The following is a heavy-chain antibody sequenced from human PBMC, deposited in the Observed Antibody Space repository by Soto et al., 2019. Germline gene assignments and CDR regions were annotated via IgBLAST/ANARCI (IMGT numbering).Heavy chain of an antibody. J-gene: IGHJ5*02. Sequence: ASVKVSCKASGYTFTGYYMHWVRQAPGQGLEWMGWINPNSGGTDYAQKFQGRVTMTRDTPISTAYMELSRLRSDDTAVYYCAGGVLSGSYYNWFDPWGQGTLVTVSS. D-gene: IGHD1-26*01. CDR1: GYTFTGYY. CDR2: INPNSGGT. V-gene: IGHV1-2*02. CDR3: AGGVLSGSYYNWFDP.